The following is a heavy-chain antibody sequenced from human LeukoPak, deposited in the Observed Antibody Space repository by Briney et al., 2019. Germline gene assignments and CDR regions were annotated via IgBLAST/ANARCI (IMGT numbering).Heavy chain of an antibody. D-gene: IGHD3-16*01. CDR3: ASRPWGYFDY. J-gene: IGHJ4*02. CDR2: IYHSGST. CDR1: GYSISSGYY. V-gene: IGHV4-38-2*01. Sequence: PSETLSLTCAVSGYSISSGYYWGRIRQPPGKGLDWIGSIYHSGSTYYNPSLKSRVTISVDTSKNQFSLKLSSVTAADTAVYYCASRPWGYFDYWGQGTLVTVSS.